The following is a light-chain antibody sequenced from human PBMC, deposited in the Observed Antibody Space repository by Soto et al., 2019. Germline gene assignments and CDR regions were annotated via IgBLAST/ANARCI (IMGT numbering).Light chain of an antibody. CDR3: QQYDNWPPRT. CDR2: SAS. J-gene: IGKJ3*01. CDR1: QSVSTN. Sequence: EIVMTQSPATLSVSPGERATLSCRASQSVSTNFAWYQQKPGQAPRLLLYSASTRATGIPARFSGSGSGTEFTLTISSLQSEDFALYYCQQYDNWPPRTFGPGTKVDVK. V-gene: IGKV3-15*01.